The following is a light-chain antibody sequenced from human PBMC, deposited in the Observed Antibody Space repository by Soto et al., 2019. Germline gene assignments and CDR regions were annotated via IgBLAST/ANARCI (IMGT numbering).Light chain of an antibody. J-gene: IGLJ2*01. CDR2: EVT. CDR1: GSDVASYDY. CDR3: SSYADTNNLI. Sequence: QSALTQPPSASWSPGQSVTISCTGTGSDVASYDYVSWYQQHPGKAPKLIIYEVTKRPSGVPDRFSGSKSGNTASLTVSGLQAEDEADYYCSSYADTNNLIFGGGTKLTVL. V-gene: IGLV2-8*01.